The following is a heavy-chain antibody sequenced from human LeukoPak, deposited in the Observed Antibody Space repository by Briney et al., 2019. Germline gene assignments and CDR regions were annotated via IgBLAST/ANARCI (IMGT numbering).Heavy chain of an antibody. CDR2: INPNSGGT. Sequence: ASVKVSCKASGYTFTGYYMHWVRQAPGQGLEWMGRINPNSGGTNYAQKFQGRVTMTRDTSISTAYMELSRLRSDDTAVYYCASWLSDYYDNSGYYYDYWGQGTLVTVSS. V-gene: IGHV1-2*06. CDR3: ASWLSDYYDNSGYYYDY. CDR1: GYTFTGYY. J-gene: IGHJ4*02. D-gene: IGHD3-22*01.